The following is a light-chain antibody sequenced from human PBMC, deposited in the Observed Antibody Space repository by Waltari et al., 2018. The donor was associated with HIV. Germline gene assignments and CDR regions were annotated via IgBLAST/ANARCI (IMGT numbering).Light chain of an antibody. Sequence: YVLTQPPSVSVAPNQTATVACIGENIGVRDVNWYRQRAGKAPGVVIHDESDRAPGIPGRITGSNAGDMATLTIASVEAGDEAVYYCQVWGATNDWVFGGGTKVTVL. CDR3: QVWGATNDWV. CDR1: NIGVRD. CDR2: DES. V-gene: IGLV3-21*02. J-gene: IGLJ3*02.